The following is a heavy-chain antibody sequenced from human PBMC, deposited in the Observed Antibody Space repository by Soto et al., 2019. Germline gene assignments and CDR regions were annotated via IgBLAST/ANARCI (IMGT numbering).Heavy chain of an antibody. V-gene: IGHV2-5*02. CDR3: AQLYYYDSSGYYPFDY. D-gene: IGHD3-22*01. J-gene: IGHJ4*02. CDR2: IYWDDDK. Sequence: QITLKESGPTLVKPTQTLTLTCTFSGFSLSTSGVGVGWIRQPPGKALERLALIYWDDDKRYSPSLKSRLTITEDTSKNHVVLTMTNMAPVDTAIYYCAQLYYYDSSGYYPFDYWGQGTLVTVSS. CDR1: GFSLSTSGVG.